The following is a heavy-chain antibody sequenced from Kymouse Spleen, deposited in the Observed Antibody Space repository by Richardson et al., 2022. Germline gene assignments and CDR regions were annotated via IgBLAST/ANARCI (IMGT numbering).Heavy chain of an antibody. CDR1: GFTFDDYA. CDR2: ISWNSGSI. D-gene: IGHD6-6*01. CDR3: ARAARLYYYYGMDV. J-gene: IGHJ6*02. Sequence: EVQLVESGGGLVQPGRSLRLSCAASGFTFDDYAMHWVRQAPGKGLEWVSGISWNSGSIGYADSVKGRFTISRDNAKNSLYLQMNSLRAEDTALYYCARAARLYYYYGMDVWGQGTTVTVSS. V-gene: IGHV3-9*01.